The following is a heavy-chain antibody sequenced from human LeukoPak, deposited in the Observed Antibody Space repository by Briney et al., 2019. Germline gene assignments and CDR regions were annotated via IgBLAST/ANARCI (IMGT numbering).Heavy chain of an antibody. CDR1: GFTFSNYG. CDR3: AKPTDGGPAAAGLDY. V-gene: IGHV3-30*02. Sequence: GGSLRLSCAASGFTFSNYGMHWVRQAPGKGLEWVAFIRYDGSNKDYADSVKGRFTISRDNSKNTLYLQMNSLRAEDTAVYYCAKPTDGGPAAAGLDYWGQGTLVTVSS. J-gene: IGHJ4*02. D-gene: IGHD6-13*01. CDR2: IRYDGSNK.